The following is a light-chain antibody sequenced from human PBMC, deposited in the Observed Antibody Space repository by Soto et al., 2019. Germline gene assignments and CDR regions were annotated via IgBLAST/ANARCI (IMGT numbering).Light chain of an antibody. CDR1: QSVSSN. CDR2: GAS. Sequence: EIVMTQSPATLSVSPGERATLSCRASQSVSSNLAWYQQKPGQAPRLLIYGASTRATGIPARFSGSGSGTEFTLTISSLKSEDFAVYYCQQYNSWPWTFGQGTKLEIK. V-gene: IGKV3-15*01. CDR3: QQYNSWPWT. J-gene: IGKJ2*01.